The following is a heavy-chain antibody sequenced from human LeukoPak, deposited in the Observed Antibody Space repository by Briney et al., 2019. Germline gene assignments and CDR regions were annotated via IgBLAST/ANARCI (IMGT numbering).Heavy chain of an antibody. CDR1: GFTFSTYA. CDR3: AKATGGHSGSYPL. D-gene: IGHD3-10*01. Sequence: GGSLRLSCAASGFTFSTYAMSWVRQAPGKGLEWVSTISGSGANTYYADSVRGRFTISRDNSKNTLYLQMNSLRAEDTAVYYCAKATGGHSGSYPLWGQGTLVTVSS. V-gene: IGHV3-23*01. J-gene: IGHJ4*02. CDR2: ISGSGANT.